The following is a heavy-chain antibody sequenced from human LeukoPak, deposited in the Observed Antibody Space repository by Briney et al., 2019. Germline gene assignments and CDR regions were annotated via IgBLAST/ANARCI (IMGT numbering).Heavy chain of an antibody. J-gene: IGHJ4*02. CDR3: AKRISGWYLVDS. CDR1: GYTFTSYG. D-gene: IGHD6-19*01. CDR2: ISAYNGNT. Sequence: ASVKVSCKASGYTFTSYGISWVRQAPGQGLEWMGWISAYNGNTNYAQKLQGRVTMTTDTSTSTAYMELRSLRSDDTAVYYCAKRISGWYLVDSWGQETLVMVSS. V-gene: IGHV1-18*01.